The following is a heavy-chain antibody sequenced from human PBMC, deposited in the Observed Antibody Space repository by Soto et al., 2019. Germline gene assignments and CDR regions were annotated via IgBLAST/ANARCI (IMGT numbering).Heavy chain of an antibody. CDR2: INPNSGGT. V-gene: IGHV1-2*04. D-gene: IGHD3-22*01. J-gene: IGHJ6*02. Sequence: ASVKVSCKASGYTFTGYYMHWVRQAPGQGLEWMGWINPNSGGTNYAQKFQGWVTMTRDTSISTAYMELSRLRSDDTAVYYCARGFTTHYYHYYGMDVWGQGTTVTVSS. CDR1: GYTFTGYY. CDR3: ARGFTTHYYHYYGMDV.